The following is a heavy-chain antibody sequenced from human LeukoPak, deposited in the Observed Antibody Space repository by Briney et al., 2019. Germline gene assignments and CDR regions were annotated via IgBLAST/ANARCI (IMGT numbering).Heavy chain of an antibody. V-gene: IGHV4-31*03. J-gene: IGHJ4*02. CDR1: GGSISSGCYY. D-gene: IGHD1-1*01. CDR2: IYYSGST. CDR3: ARAKGYLLEKDY. Sequence: SETLSLTCTVSGGSISSGCYYWSWIRQHPGKGLEWIGYIYYSGSTYYNPSLKSRVTISVDTSKNQFSLKLSSVTAADTAVYYCARAKGYLLEKDYWGQGTLVTVSS.